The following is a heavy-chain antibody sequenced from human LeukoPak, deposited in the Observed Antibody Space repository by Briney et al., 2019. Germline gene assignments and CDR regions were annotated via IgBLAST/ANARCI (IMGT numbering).Heavy chain of an antibody. D-gene: IGHD3-22*01. CDR3: ASLLTMIDY. Sequence: GGSLRLSCAASGFTFSSYWMHWVRHAPGKGLVWVSRINSDGSTTKYADSVKGRFTISRDNAKNSLYLQMNSLRAEDTAVYYCASLLTMIDYWGQGTLVTVSS. J-gene: IGHJ4*02. CDR2: INSDGSTT. V-gene: IGHV3-74*03. CDR1: GFTFSSYW.